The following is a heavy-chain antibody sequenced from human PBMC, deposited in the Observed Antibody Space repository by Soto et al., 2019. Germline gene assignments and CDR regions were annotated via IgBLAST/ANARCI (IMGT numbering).Heavy chain of an antibody. CDR3: ARDRGYCSSTSCSAYYYYGMDV. D-gene: IGHD2-2*01. V-gene: IGHV4-4*07. Sequence: SETLSLTCTVSGGSISSYYWSWIRQPAGKGLEWIGRIYTSGSTNYNPSLKSRVTMSVDTTKNQFSLKLSPVTAADTAVYYCARDRGYCSSTSCSAYYYYGMDVWGQGTTVTVSS. J-gene: IGHJ6*02. CDR1: GGSISSYY. CDR2: IYTSGST.